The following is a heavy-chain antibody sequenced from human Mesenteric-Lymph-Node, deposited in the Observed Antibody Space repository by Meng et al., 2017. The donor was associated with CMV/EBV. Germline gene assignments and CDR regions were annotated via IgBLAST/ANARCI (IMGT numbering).Heavy chain of an antibody. J-gene: IGHJ5*02. CDR3: ARDPRVSSGWYEGNWFDP. Sequence: SGKVSCKPSGYTFSTYGISWVRQAPGQGLEWMGWISAYNGDTKYAQKFQGRVTMTTDTSTSTAYMELRSLGSDDTAVYYCARDPRVSSGWYEGNWFDPWGQGTLVTVSS. V-gene: IGHV1-18*01. D-gene: IGHD6-19*01. CDR1: GYTFSTYG. CDR2: ISAYNGDT.